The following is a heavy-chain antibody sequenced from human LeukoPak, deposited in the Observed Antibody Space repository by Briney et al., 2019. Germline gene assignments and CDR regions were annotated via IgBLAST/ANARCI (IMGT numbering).Heavy chain of an antibody. Sequence: SETLSLTCTVSDDPINSGVHYWNWIRQPAGKGLEWIGHIYTSGTTTISNPSLKSRVAISLDTSKNHFSLKLSSVTAADTAVYYCARAKKRSGRSRNFYLDVWGKGTTVTVSS. J-gene: IGHJ6*03. CDR1: DDPINSGVHY. CDR3: ARAKKRSGRSRNFYLDV. D-gene: IGHD1-26*01. CDR2: IYTSGTTT. V-gene: IGHV4-61*09.